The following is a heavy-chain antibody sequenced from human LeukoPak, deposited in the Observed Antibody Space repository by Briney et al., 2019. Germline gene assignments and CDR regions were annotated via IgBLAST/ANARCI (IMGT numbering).Heavy chain of an antibody. V-gene: IGHV3-53*01. CDR2: IYSGGST. J-gene: IGHJ4*02. Sequence: GGSLRLSCAASGFTVSTNYMSWVRQAPGKGLEWVSVIYSGGSTYYADSVKGRFTISRDNSKNTLYLQMNSLRAEDTAVYYCADRLPVAGPVVDFWGQGTLVTVSS. D-gene: IGHD6-19*01. CDR3: ADRLPVAGPVVDF. CDR1: GFTVSTNY.